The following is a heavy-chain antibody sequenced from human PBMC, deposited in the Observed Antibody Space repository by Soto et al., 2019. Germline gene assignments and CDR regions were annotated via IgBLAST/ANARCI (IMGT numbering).Heavy chain of an antibody. D-gene: IGHD6-19*01. J-gene: IGHJ5*02. V-gene: IGHV5-51*01. Sequence: GESLKISCKGSGYSFTSYWIGWVRQMPGKGLEWMGIIYPGDSDTRYSPSFQGQVTISADKSISTAYLQWSSLKASDTAMYYCARADRGEQWLSPDGRDWFDPWGQGTLVTVSS. CDR3: ARADRGEQWLSPDGRDWFDP. CDR1: GYSFTSYW. CDR2: IYPGDSDT.